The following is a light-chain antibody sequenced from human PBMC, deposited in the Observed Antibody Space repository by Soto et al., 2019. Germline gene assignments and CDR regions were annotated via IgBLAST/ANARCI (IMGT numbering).Light chain of an antibody. Sequence: EIVLTQSPGTLSLSPGERATLSCRASQSVSSSYLAWYQQKPGQAPRLLIYGASSRATGIPDRFSGSGSGTDFTLTISRLEPEAFAVFYCQQYGSSPYTFGRGTKLEIK. CDR1: QSVSSSY. V-gene: IGKV3-20*01. CDR2: GAS. J-gene: IGKJ2*01. CDR3: QQYGSSPYT.